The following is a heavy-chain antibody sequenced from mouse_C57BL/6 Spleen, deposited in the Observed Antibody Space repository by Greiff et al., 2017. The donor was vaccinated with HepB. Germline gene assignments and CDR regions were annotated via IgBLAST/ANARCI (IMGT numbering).Heavy chain of an antibody. CDR2: ILPSIGRT. J-gene: IGHJ2*01. CDR3: ARPKDGYSYFDY. V-gene: IGHV15-2*01. Sequence: VQLVESGSELRSPGSSVKLSCKDFDSEVFPIAYMSWVRQKPGHGFEWIGGILPSIGRTIYGEKFEDKATLDADTLSNTAYLELNSLTSEDSAIYYCARPKDGYSYFDYWGQGTTLTVSS. CDR1: DSEVFPIAY. D-gene: IGHD2-3*01.